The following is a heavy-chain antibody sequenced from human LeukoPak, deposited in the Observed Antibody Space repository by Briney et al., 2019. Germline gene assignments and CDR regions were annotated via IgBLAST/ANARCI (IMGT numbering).Heavy chain of an antibody. V-gene: IGHV4-34*01. CDR3: ARIVLPYYYDTTALKGYFDL. Sequence: SETLSLTCAVYGGSFTGYYWRWIRQPPGKGLEWIGEINRNGNTNYNPSLKSRVTMSVDTSKKQFSLNLSSVTAADTAVYYCARIVLPYYYDTTALKGYFDLWGRGTLVTVSS. CDR1: GGSFTGYY. CDR2: INRNGNT. D-gene: IGHD3-22*01. J-gene: IGHJ2*01.